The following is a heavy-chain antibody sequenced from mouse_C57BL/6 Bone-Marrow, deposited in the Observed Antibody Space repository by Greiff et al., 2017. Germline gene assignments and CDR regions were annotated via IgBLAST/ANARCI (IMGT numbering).Heavy chain of an antibody. D-gene: IGHD2-5*01. V-gene: IGHV1-42*01. J-gene: IGHJ2*01. CDR1: GYSFTGYY. Sequence: EVKVVESGPELVKPGASVKISCKASGYSFTGYYMNWVKQSPEKSLEWIGEINPSTGGTTYNQKFKAKATLTVDKSSSTAYMQLKSLTSEDSAVYYCARVSNFHYWGQGTTLTVSS. CDR3: ARVSNFHY. CDR2: INPSTGGT.